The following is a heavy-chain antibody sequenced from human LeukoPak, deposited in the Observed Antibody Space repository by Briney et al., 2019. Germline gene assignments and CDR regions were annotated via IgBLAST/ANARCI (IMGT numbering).Heavy chain of an antibody. D-gene: IGHD2-2*01. Sequence: ASVKVSCKVSGYTLTELSMHWVRQAPGKGLEWMGGFDPEDGETIYAQKFQGRVTMTEDTSTDTAYTELSSLRSEDTAVYYCATELRVPAWGAFDIWGQGTMVTVSS. V-gene: IGHV1-24*01. J-gene: IGHJ3*02. CDR3: ATELRVPAWGAFDI. CDR2: FDPEDGET. CDR1: GYTLTELS.